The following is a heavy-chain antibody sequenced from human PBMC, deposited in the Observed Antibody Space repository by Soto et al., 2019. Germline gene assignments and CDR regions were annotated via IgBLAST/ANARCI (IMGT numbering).Heavy chain of an antibody. D-gene: IGHD1-1*01. CDR1: SGPSSSHN. Sequence: QVQLQQSGPGLVKPSETLSLTCSVSSGPSSSHNWGWIRQPPGRGLEWIGYVYSTGGTSYKPSLKSRVPLPADPSTNRISLTLTSVPAADMAVYYCVRQGIGNLHGRVDLWGQGTTVRVSS. J-gene: IGHJ6*02. CDR2: VYSTGGT. CDR3: VRQGIGNLHGRVDL. V-gene: IGHV4-59*08.